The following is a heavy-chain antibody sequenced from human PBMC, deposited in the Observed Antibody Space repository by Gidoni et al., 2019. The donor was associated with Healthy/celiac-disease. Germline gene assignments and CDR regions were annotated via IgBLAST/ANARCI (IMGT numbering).Heavy chain of an antibody. Sequence: EVQLVESGGGLVQPGGSLRLSCPASGFTFRTYWMRGVGRAPGKGLGWWANIKQDGSEKNDVDALKGRFTISGDNAKNSRYLQMNSLRAEDTAVYYCARGGEWPDYYYYYGMDVWGQGTTVTVSS. CDR3: ARGGEWPDYYYYYGMDV. V-gene: IGHV3-7*01. CDR2: IKQDGSEK. CDR1: GFTFRTYW. J-gene: IGHJ6*02. D-gene: IGHD3-10*01.